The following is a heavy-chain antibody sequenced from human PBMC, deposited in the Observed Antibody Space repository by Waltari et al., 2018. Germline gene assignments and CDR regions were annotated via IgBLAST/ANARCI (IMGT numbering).Heavy chain of an antibody. Sequence: EVQRVDSGGGLVQPGGSLSRSCAASGFPCSHYWMSWVRKAPGKGPEWLANIKQDGSAKYYVDSLKGRFTISRDNAKNSLYLQMNSLTAEDTAVYYCARTIGGGAFDLWGQGTMVTVSS. CDR3: ARTIGGGAFDL. V-gene: IGHV3-7*01. CDR1: GFPCSHYW. CDR2: IKQDGSAK. J-gene: IGHJ3*01. D-gene: IGHD3-9*01.